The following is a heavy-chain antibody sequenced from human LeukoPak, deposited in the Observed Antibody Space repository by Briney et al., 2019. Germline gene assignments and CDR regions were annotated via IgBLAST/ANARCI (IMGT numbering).Heavy chain of an antibody. Sequence: PGGSLRLSCAASGFTFSSYSMNWVRQAPGKGLEWVSYISSSSTIYYADSVKGRFTISRDNSKNTLYLQMNSLRAEDTAVYYCARAFSRTTVVTPTGFDYWGQGTLVTVSS. V-gene: IGHV3-48*01. CDR1: GFTFSSYS. CDR2: ISSSSTI. CDR3: ARAFSRTTVVTPTGFDY. D-gene: IGHD4-23*01. J-gene: IGHJ4*02.